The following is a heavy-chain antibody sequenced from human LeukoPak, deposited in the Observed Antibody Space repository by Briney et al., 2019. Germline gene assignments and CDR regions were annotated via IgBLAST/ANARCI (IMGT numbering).Heavy chain of an antibody. Sequence: GGSLRLSCAASGFTFGDYAMHWVRQAPGKGLEWVSRISWNSGVRGYADSVKGRFTISRDNAKNSLYLQMNSLRAEDTAVYYCARGLGIYYYYYMDVWGKGTTVTVSS. J-gene: IGHJ6*03. D-gene: IGHD3-10*01. CDR1: GFTFGDYA. CDR2: ISWNSGVR. V-gene: IGHV3-9*01. CDR3: ARGLGIYYYYYMDV.